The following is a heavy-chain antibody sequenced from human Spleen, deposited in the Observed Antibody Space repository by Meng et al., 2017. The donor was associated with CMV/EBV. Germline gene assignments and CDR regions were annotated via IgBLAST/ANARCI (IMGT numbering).Heavy chain of an antibody. Sequence: KVSCKTSGYSFSGSWIGWVRQMPGKGLEWMGIIYPGDSDTRYNPSFQGQVTISADKSISTAYLQWSSLKASDTAIYYCATFLRSRGCFDFWGQGSLVTVSS. D-gene: IGHD2/OR15-2a*01. CDR1: GYSFSGSW. CDR3: ATFLRSRGCFDF. J-gene: IGHJ4*02. V-gene: IGHV5-51*01. CDR2: IYPGDSDT.